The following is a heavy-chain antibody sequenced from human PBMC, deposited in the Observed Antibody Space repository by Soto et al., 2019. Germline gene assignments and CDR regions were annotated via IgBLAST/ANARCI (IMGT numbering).Heavy chain of an antibody. CDR1: GFTFSSYS. CDR3: ARGGPSSTPRYYYYYYGMDV. D-gene: IGHD2-2*01. J-gene: IGHJ6*02. CDR2: ISSSSSTI. Sequence: GGSLRLSCAASGFTFSSYSMNWVRQAPGKGLEWVSYISSSSSTIYYADSVKGRFTISRDNAKNSLYLQMNSLRDEDTAVYYWARGGPSSTPRYYYYYYGMDVWGQGTTVTVSS. V-gene: IGHV3-48*02.